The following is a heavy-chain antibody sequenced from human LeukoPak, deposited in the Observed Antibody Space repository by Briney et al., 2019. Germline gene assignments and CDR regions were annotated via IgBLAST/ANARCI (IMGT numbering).Heavy chain of an antibody. Sequence: ASVKVSCKASGYTFTSYDINWVRQASGQGLEWMGWMNPNSGNTGYAQKFQGRVTITRNTSISTAYMELSNLRSEDTAVFYCARGRGTRTIFGVVINDYWGQGTLVTVSS. CDR2: MNPNSGNT. CDR3: ARGRGTRTIFGVVINDY. J-gene: IGHJ4*02. CDR1: GYTFTSYD. V-gene: IGHV1-8*03. D-gene: IGHD3-3*01.